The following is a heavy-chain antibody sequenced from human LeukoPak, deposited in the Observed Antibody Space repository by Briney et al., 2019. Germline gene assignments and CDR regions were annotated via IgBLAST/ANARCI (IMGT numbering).Heavy chain of an antibody. D-gene: IGHD6-6*01. CDR1: GFTFSSYG. Sequence: SLRLSCAASGFTFSSYGMHWVRQAPGKGLEWVAVISYDGSNKYYADSVKGRFTISRDNSKNTLYLQMNSLRSEDTAVYYCARAGQLAGWGQGTLVTVSS. J-gene: IGHJ4*02. V-gene: IGHV3-30*03. CDR3: ARAGQLAG. CDR2: ISYDGSNK.